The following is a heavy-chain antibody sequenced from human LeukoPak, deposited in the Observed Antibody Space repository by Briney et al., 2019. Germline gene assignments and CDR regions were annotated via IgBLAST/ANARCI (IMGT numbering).Heavy chain of an antibody. D-gene: IGHD3-10*01. V-gene: IGHV3-30*04. CDR1: GFTFSSYA. Sequence: GGSLRLSCAASGFTFSSYAMHWVRQAPGKGLEWVAVISYDGSNKYYADSVKGRFTTSRDNSKNTLYLQMNSLRAEDTAVYYCARDERFGELSPFDYWGQGTLVTVSS. CDR3: ARDERFGELSPFDY. J-gene: IGHJ4*02. CDR2: ISYDGSNK.